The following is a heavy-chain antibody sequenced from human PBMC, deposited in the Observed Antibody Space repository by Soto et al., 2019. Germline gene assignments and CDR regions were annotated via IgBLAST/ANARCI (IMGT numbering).Heavy chain of an antibody. CDR2: IIPIFGTA. V-gene: IGHV1-69*01. D-gene: IGHD2-15*01. Sequence: QVQLVQSGAEVKKPGSSVKVSCKASGGSFSSYAISWWRQAPGQGPAWRGGIIPIFGTANYAQKFQGRVKSTADESTSTAYMELSSLRSEDTAVYYCARDAKVVVVAATAPGLAFYIWGQGTMVTVSS. CDR3: ARDAKVVVVAATAPGLAFYI. CDR1: GGSFSSYA. J-gene: IGHJ3*02.